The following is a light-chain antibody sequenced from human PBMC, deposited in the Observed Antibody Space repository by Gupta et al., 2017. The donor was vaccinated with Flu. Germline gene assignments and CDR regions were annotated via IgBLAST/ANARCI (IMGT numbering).Light chain of an antibody. CDR3: QQYYSAPWT. Sequence: DVVMTQSPDSLAVSLGERATFTCTSSQNLLHSFDNNNYLAWYQQKPGQPPKLLIYWASTRESGVPDRFSGSGSGTDFTLTISSLQAEDVAVFYCQQYYSAPWTFGRGTKVEIK. J-gene: IGKJ1*01. CDR1: QNLLHSFDNNNY. CDR2: WAS. V-gene: IGKV4-1*01.